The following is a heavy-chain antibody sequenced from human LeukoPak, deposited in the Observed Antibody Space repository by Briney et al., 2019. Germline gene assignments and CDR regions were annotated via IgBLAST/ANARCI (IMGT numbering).Heavy chain of an antibody. CDR1: GGTFSRYA. J-gene: IGHJ4*02. CDR2: IIPIFGTA. Sequence: SVKVSCKASGGTFSRYAISWVRQAPGQGLEWMGGIIPIFGTANYAQKFQGRVTITTDESTSTAYMELSSLRSEDTAVYYCASEWTSGSYGGYFDYWGQGTLVTVSS. CDR3: ASEWTSGSYGGYFDY. V-gene: IGHV1-69*05. D-gene: IGHD1-26*01.